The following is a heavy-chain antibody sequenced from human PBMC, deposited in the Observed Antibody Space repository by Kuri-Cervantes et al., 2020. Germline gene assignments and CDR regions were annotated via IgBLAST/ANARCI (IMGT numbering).Heavy chain of an antibody. CDR2: INAGNGVP. J-gene: IGHJ4*02. Sequence: ASVKVSCKASGYTFTSYAMHWVRQAPGQRLEWMGWINAGNGVPKYSQKFQGRVSITRDTSASIAYMELSSLRSEDTAVYYCARVGYSGYVAFWGQGTLVTVSS. V-gene: IGHV1-3*01. CDR1: GYTFTSYA. CDR3: ARVGYSGYVAF. D-gene: IGHD5-12*01.